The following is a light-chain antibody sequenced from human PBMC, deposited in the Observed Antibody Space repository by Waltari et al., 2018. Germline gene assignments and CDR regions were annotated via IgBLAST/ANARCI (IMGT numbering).Light chain of an antibody. Sequence: YQQNPGKAPNLMIYDVSNRPSGVSNRFAGSKSGNTASLTISGLQAEDEADYYCSSYTSSSTPYVFGTGTKVTVL. J-gene: IGLJ1*01. CDR2: DVS. CDR3: SSYTSSSTPYV. V-gene: IGLV2-14*03.